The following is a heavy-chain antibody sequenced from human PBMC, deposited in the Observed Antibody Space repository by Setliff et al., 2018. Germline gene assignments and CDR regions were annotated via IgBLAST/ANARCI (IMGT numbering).Heavy chain of an antibody. V-gene: IGHV3-7*03. CDR3: VKEIQPRRGPVYDSSGLAFDY. CDR2: INQDGSGK. Sequence: GGSLRLSCAASTFTFSKYAVTWVRQAPGKGLEWVANINQDGSGKYYVDSVKGRFTVSRDNSKDTVYLQMNSLRPEDTAVYYCVKEIQPRRGPVYDSSGLAFDYWGQGTLVTVSS. J-gene: IGHJ4*01. CDR1: TFTFSKYA. D-gene: IGHD3-22*01.